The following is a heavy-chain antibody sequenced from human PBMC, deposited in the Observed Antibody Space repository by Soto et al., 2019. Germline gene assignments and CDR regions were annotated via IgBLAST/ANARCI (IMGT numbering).Heavy chain of an antibody. CDR1: GGSVGSGSYY. D-gene: IGHD4-17*01. J-gene: IGHJ5*02. V-gene: IGHV4-61*01. Sequence: SETLSLTCTVSGGSVGSGSYYWSWIRQPPGKGLEWIGYIYYSGSTNYNPSLKSRVTISVDTSKNQFSLKLSSVTAADTAVYYCATSSPGDYVWFDPWGQGTLVTVSS. CDR2: IYYSGST. CDR3: ATSSPGDYVWFDP.